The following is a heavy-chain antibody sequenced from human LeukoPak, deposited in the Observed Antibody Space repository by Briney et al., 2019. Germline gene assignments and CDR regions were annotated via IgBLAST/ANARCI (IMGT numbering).Heavy chain of an antibody. CDR1: GGSISSSSYY. J-gene: IGHJ4*02. D-gene: IGHD3-10*01. Sequence: SETLSLTCTVSGGSISSSSYYWGWIRQPPGKGLEWIGSIYYSGSTYYNPSLKSRVTISVDTSKNQFSLKLSSVTAADTAVYYCARDPFYGSGSYPDYWGQGTLVTVSS. V-gene: IGHV4-39*07. CDR3: ARDPFYGSGSYPDY. CDR2: IYYSGST.